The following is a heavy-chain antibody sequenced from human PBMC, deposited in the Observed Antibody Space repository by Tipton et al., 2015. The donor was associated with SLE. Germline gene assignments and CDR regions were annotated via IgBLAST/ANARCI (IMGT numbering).Heavy chain of an antibody. CDR2: IIPMSGSA. CDR1: GGSFSHYG. Sequence: QLVQSGAEVKKPGSSVMVSCKTSGGSFSHYGISWVRQAPGQGLEWMGGIIPMSGSAKYGQKFHGRVSITADESTSTVYMELSSLRSEDTALYYCARDRVQNWNYVRYFEYWGQGTLVTVSS. V-gene: IGHV1-69*01. CDR3: ARDRVQNWNYVRYFEY. D-gene: IGHD1-7*01. J-gene: IGHJ4*02.